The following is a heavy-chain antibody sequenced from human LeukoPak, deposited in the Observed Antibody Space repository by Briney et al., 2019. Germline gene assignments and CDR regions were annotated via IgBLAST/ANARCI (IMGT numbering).Heavy chain of an antibody. D-gene: IGHD3-10*01. CDR3: ARVGEPMVRGLIYYFDY. CDR1: GGSISSGDYY. CDR2: IYYSRST. V-gene: IGHV4-30-4*08. Sequence: PSQTMSLTWTVDGGSISSGDYYWSWIRQPPGKGLEWIGYIYYSRSTYYNPSLKSRVTISVDTSKNQFSLKLSSVNAADTAVYYCARVGEPMVRGLIYYFDYWGQGTLVTVSS. J-gene: IGHJ4*02.